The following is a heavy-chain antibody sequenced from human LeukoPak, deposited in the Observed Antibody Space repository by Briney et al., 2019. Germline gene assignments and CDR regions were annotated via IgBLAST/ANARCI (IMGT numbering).Heavy chain of an antibody. CDR1: GFTFSSYD. D-gene: IGHD2-15*01. CDR2: IGTAGDT. J-gene: IGHJ5*02. CDR3: ARGVGISTFDP. V-gene: IGHV3-13*01. Sequence: PGGSLRLSCAASGFTFSSYDMHWVRQATGKGLEWVSAIGTAGDTYYPGSVKGRFTISRENAKNSLYLQMNSLRAEDTAVYYCARGVGISTFDPWGQGTLVTVSS.